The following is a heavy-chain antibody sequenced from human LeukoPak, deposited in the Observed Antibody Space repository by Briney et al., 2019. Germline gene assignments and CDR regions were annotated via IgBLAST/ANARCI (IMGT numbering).Heavy chain of an antibody. V-gene: IGHV1-18*01. CDR2: ISDYNGNT. CDR3: ARDLYRDSLPVSWFDP. J-gene: IGHJ5*02. Sequence: ASVKVSCKASGYTFTSYGISWVRQAPGQGLEWMGWISDYNGNTNYAQKLQGRVTMTPDTSTSTAYMELRSLRSDETAVYYCARDLYRDSLPVSWFDPWGQGTLVTVSS. D-gene: IGHD4-11*01. CDR1: GYTFTSYG.